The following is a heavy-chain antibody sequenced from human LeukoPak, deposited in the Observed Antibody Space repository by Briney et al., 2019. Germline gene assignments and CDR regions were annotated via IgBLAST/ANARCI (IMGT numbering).Heavy chain of an antibody. Sequence: ASVKVSCKASGYAFTGYYMHWVRQAPGQGLEWMGWINPNNGGTKYAQKFQDRVTMTRDTSISTAYLELSRLTSDDTAVYYGAGRGGGTTGFDSWGQGTLVTVSS. V-gene: IGHV1-2*02. D-gene: IGHD3-16*01. J-gene: IGHJ4*02. CDR1: GYAFTGYY. CDR2: INPNNGGT. CDR3: AGRGGGTTGFDS.